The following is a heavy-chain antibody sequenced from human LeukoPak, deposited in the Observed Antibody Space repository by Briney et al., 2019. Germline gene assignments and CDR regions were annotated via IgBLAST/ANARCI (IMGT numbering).Heavy chain of an antibody. CDR3: ARQVNYYGSGNDY. CDR2: IYPDDSDT. CDR1: GYNFSSYW. J-gene: IGHJ4*02. Sequence: GESLKISCKASGYNFSSYWIGWVRQMPGKGLEWMGIIYPDDSDTRYSPSFQGQVTISADKSISTAYLQWSSLKASDTAMYYCARQVNYYGSGNDYWGQGTLVTVSS. V-gene: IGHV5-51*01. D-gene: IGHD3-10*01.